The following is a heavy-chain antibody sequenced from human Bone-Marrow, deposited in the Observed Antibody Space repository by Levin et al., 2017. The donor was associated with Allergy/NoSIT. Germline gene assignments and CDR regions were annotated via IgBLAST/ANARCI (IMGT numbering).Heavy chain of an antibody. J-gene: IGHJ6*03. Sequence: GGSLRLSCAASGFTFSNYGFHWVRQAPGKGLEWVAVIWFDGSNKFYADSVKGRFTVSRDNSQNTVYLQMNGLRAEDTAIFYCARDTYSSSSGIYNYYLDVWGRGTTVTVSS. CDR3: ARDTYSSSSGIYNYYLDV. V-gene: IGHV3-33*01. CDR1: GFTFSNYG. D-gene: IGHD6-6*01. CDR2: IWFDGSNK.